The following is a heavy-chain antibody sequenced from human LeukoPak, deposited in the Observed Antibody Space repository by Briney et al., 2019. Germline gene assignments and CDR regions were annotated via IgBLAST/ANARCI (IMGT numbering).Heavy chain of an antibody. Sequence: GGSLRLSCAASGFTFSSYSMNWVRQAPGKGLEWVSSISSSSSYIYYADSVKGRFTISRDNAKNSLYLQMNSLRAEDTAVYYCARVSGYCSGGSCSPIDYWGQGTLVTVSS. J-gene: IGHJ4*02. D-gene: IGHD2-15*01. V-gene: IGHV3-21*01. CDR2: ISSSSSYI. CDR1: GFTFSSYS. CDR3: ARVSGYCSGGSCSPIDY.